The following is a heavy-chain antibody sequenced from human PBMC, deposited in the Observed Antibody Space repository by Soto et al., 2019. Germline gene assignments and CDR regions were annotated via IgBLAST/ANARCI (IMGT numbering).Heavy chain of an antibody. V-gene: IGHV3-48*02. CDR3: ARKGGEDYYDSGGLNWFDP. CDR1: GFTFSSYS. D-gene: IGHD3-22*01. CDR2: ISSSSSTI. J-gene: IGHJ5*02. Sequence: GGSLRLSCAASGFTFSSYSMNWVRQAPGKGLEWVSYISSSSSTIYYADSVKGRFTISRDNAKNSLYLQMNSLRDEDTAVYYCARKGGEDYYDSGGLNWFDPWGQGTLVTVSS.